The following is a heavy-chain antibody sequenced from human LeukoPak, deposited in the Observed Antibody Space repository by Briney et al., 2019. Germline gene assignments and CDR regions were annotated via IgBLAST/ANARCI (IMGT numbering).Heavy chain of an antibody. CDR3: ARRLLVVGAPAHWFDP. D-gene: IGHD1-26*01. CDR2: INHSGST. Sequence: KSSETLSLTRAVYGGSFSGYYWSLIRQPPGKGLEWIGEINHSGSTNYNPSLKSRVTISVDTSKNQFSLKLSSVTAADTAVYYCARRLLVVGAPAHWFDPWGQGTLVTVSS. V-gene: IGHV4-34*01. CDR1: GGSFSGYY. J-gene: IGHJ5*02.